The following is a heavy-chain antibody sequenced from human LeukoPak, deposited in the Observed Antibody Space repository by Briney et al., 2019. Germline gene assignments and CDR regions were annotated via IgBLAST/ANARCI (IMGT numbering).Heavy chain of an antibody. D-gene: IGHD3-22*01. CDR2: INHSGST. V-gene: IGHV4-34*01. Sequence: PSETLSLTCAVYGGSFSGYYWSWIRQPPGKGLERIGEINHSGSTNYNPSLKSRVTISVDTSKNQFSLKLSSVTAADTAVYYCARARFTDYYDSSGRICDNGMDVWGQGTTVTVSS. CDR1: GGSFSGYY. J-gene: IGHJ6*02. CDR3: ARARFTDYYDSSGRICDNGMDV.